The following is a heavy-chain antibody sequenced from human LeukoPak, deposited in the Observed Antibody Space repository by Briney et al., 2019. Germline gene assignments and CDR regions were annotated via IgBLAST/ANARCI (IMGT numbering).Heavy chain of an antibody. CDR1: GFTFSSYS. Sequence: GGSLRLSWAASGFTFSSYSMNWVRQAPGKGLEWVASISSSSSYIYYAHSVKGRFTISRNNAKNSLYLQMSSLRAEDTAVYYCARREAYSSGWYFWFDPWGQGTLVTVSS. CDR3: ARREAYSSGWYFWFDP. D-gene: IGHD6-19*01. CDR2: ISSSSSYI. V-gene: IGHV3-21*01. J-gene: IGHJ5*02.